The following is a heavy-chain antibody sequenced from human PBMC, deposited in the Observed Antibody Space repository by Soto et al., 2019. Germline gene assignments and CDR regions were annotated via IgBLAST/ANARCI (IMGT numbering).Heavy chain of an antibody. CDR3: ASTRPGYYYYGMDV. V-gene: IGHV1-18*01. Sequence: QVQLVQSGGEVKKPGASVRVSCKASDYTFTSYGISWVRQAPGQGLEWMGWISGYNGNTNYAQKLQGRVTMTTDTSTSTAYMELRSLRSDDTALYYCASTRPGYYYYGMDVWGQGTTVTVSS. CDR2: ISGYNGNT. CDR1: DYTFTSYG. J-gene: IGHJ6*02.